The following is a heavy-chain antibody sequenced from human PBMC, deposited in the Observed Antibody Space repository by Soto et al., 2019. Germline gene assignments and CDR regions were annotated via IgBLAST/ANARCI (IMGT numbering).Heavy chain of an antibody. V-gene: IGHV1-18*01. CDR2: ISAYNGNT. CDR3: ARELVPAAIAHDAFDI. D-gene: IGHD2-2*01. J-gene: IGHJ3*02. Sequence: GAALKVSCNASGSTFTSYGIICVRHTPGQGLELMGWISAYNGNTNYAQKLQGRVTMATDTSTSTAYMEMRSLRSDDTAVYYCARELVPAAIAHDAFDIWGQGTMVTVSS. CDR1: GSTFTSYG.